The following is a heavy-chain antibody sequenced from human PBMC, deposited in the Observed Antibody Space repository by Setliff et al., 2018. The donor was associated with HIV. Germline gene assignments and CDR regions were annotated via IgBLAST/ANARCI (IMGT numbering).Heavy chain of an antibody. D-gene: IGHD3-10*01. Sequence: ASVKVSCKSSGYTFTGSFMHWVRQAPGQGREGMGWINAGYGNTKYSQKFQGRVTITRDASANTAYMELSSLLSEDTAMSYCATLDYYGSQTYNLALHYLGQGHLVTVS. CDR3: ATLDYYGSQTYNLALHY. V-gene: IGHV1-3*01. CDR1: GYTFTGSF. J-gene: IGHJ4*02. CDR2: INAGYGNT.